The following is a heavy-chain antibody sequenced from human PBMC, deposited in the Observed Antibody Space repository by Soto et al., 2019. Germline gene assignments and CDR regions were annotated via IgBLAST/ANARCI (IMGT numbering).Heavy chain of an antibody. D-gene: IGHD1-26*01. Sequence: QVQLVQSGPEVKKPGASVKVSCEASGYTFTTSGISWVRQAPGQGLEWMGWISTYNGDTNSAQKFQGRVTMTADTSPGTVYMEWMSLKSDDTAVYYCARQGSWPYYYYGLDVWGQGTTVTVSS. CDR2: ISTYNGDT. CDR1: GYTFTTSG. J-gene: IGHJ6*02. CDR3: ARQGSWPYYYYGLDV. V-gene: IGHV1-18*01.